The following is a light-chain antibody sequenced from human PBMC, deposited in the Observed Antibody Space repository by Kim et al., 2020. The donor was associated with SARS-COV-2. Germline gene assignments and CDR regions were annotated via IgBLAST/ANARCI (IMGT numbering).Light chain of an antibody. CDR1: RSVNTF. CDR3: HHRSDWPLT. J-gene: IGKJ4*01. Sequence: EIVLTQSPATLSLSPGERATLSCRASRSVNTFLAWYQQKPGQSPRLLIYDASNRATGIPARFSGSGSGTDFTLTISSLEPEDFAVYYCHHRSDWPLTFGGGTKVDIK. V-gene: IGKV3-11*01. CDR2: DAS.